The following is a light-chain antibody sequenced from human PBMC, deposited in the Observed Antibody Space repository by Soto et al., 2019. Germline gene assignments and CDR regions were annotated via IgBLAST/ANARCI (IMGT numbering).Light chain of an antibody. J-gene: IGKJ5*01. CDR2: GAS. Sequence: ENVINQSPSTVSVSPGEGATLSCRASQSVGINLAWYQQKPGQAPRVVVYGASTRATGIPARFSGSGSGTEFTLTISGLQSEDFAVYYCQTYDSLPLFGQGTRLEIK. CDR3: QTYDSLPL. V-gene: IGKV3-15*01. CDR1: QSVGIN.